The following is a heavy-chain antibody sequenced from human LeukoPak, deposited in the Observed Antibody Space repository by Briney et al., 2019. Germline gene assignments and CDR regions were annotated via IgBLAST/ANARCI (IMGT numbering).Heavy chain of an antibody. J-gene: IGHJ4*02. V-gene: IGHV4-39*01. Sequence: PSETLSLTCTVSCGSISSSSYYRGWIRQPPGKGLEWIGSIYYSGSTYYNPSLKSRVTISVDTSKNPFSLKLSSMTAADTAVYYCARQSPRRIFGVSTPVAYWGQGTLVTVSS. D-gene: IGHD3-3*01. CDR2: IYYSGST. CDR1: CGSISSSSYY. CDR3: ARQSPRRIFGVSTPVAY.